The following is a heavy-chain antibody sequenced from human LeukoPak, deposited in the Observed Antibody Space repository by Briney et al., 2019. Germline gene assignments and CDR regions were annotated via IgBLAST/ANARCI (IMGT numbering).Heavy chain of an antibody. J-gene: IGHJ4*02. Sequence: GASVKVSCKVSGYTLTELSMHWVRQAPGNGLEWMGVFDPEDGETIYAQKFQGRVTMTRDTSISTAYMELSRLRSDDTAVYYCAALYPGGYCSSTSCKPFDYWGQGTLVTVSS. CDR1: GYTLTELS. CDR2: FDPEDGET. V-gene: IGHV1-24*01. D-gene: IGHD2-2*01. CDR3: AALYPGGYCSSTSCKPFDY.